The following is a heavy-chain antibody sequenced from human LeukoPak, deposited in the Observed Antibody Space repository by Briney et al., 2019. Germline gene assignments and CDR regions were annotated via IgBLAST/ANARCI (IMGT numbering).Heavy chain of an antibody. CDR1: GYTFTSYG. Sequence: ASVKVSCKASGYTFTSYGISWVRQAPGRGLEWMGWISAYNGDTNYAQKPQGRVTMTTDTSTSTAYMELRSLRSDDTAVYYCARDRGRWLQLGDAFDIWGQGTLVTVSS. D-gene: IGHD5-24*01. CDR2: ISAYNGDT. V-gene: IGHV1-18*01. J-gene: IGHJ4*02. CDR3: ARDRGRWLQLGDAFDI.